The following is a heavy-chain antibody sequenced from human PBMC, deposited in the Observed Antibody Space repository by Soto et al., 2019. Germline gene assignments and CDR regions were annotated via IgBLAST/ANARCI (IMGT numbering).Heavy chain of an antibody. CDR2: INHSGST. D-gene: IGHD2-2*01. CDR3: ARDIGGEDIVVVPAALALDY. CDR1: GGSFSGYY. J-gene: IGHJ4*02. Sequence: PSETLSLTCAVYGGSFSGYYWSWIRQPPGKGLEWIGEINHSGSTNYNPSLKSRVTISVETSKNQFSLKLSSVTAADTAVYYCARDIGGEDIVVVPAALALDYWGQGTLVTVSS. V-gene: IGHV4-34*01.